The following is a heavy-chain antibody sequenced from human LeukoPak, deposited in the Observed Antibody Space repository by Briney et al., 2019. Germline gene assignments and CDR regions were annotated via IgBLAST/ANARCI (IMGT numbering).Heavy chain of an antibody. CDR3: AKGLGYVLDV. CDR1: GFTFSTYA. J-gene: IGHJ6*04. V-gene: IGHV3-23*01. CDR2: ISGSGGNT. Sequence: GGSLRLSCAASGFTFSTYALNWVRQAPGKGLEWVSAISGSGGNTYYADSVKGRFTISRDNSKNTLSLQMNSLRAEDTAEYYCAKGLGYVLDVWGKGTTVTVSS. D-gene: IGHD2-8*01.